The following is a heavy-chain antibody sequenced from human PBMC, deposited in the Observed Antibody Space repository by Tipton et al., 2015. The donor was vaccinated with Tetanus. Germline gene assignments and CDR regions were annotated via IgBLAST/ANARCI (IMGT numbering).Heavy chain of an antibody. D-gene: IGHD6-19*01. CDR2: IDSDGSGT. J-gene: IGHJ4*02. V-gene: IGHV3-74*01. Sequence: SLRLSCEASGFTFSTYWMHWVRQAPGKGLVWVSRIDSDGSGTTYADSVKGRFTISRDNSKNTVFLQMNSLRAEDTAVYFCAKRGQQWVVSSYFDSWGQGTLVAVSS. CDR3: AKRGQQWVVSSYFDS. CDR1: GFTFSTYW.